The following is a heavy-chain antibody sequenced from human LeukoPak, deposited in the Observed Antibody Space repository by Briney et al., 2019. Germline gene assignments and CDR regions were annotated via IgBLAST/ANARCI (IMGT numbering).Heavy chain of an antibody. D-gene: IGHD5-12*01. CDR1: GYCFANYW. CDR2: IDPSDSYT. V-gene: IGHV5-10-1*01. Sequence: GESLRISCKGFGYCFANYWISWVRQMPGKGPEWMGRIDPSDSYTNHNPSFRGHVTISVDKSISTAYLQWSSLKASDTAMYYCARHCPGGYSGYNFDNWGQGTLVTVSS. J-gene: IGHJ4*02. CDR3: ARHCPGGYSGYNFDN.